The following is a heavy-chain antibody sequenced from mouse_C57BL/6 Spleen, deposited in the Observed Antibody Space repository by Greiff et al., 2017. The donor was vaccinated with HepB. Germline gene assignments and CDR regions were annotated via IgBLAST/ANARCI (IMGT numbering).Heavy chain of an antibody. J-gene: IGHJ3*01. Sequence: EVKLVESGGGLVKPGGSLKLSCAASGFTFSSYAMSWVRQTPEKRLEWVATISDGGSYTYYPDNVKGRFTISRDNAKNNLYLQMSHLKSEDTAMYYCASPYYGSSSFAYWGQGTLVTVSA. CDR1: GFTFSSYA. D-gene: IGHD1-1*01. V-gene: IGHV5-4*03. CDR3: ASPYYGSSSFAY. CDR2: ISDGGSYT.